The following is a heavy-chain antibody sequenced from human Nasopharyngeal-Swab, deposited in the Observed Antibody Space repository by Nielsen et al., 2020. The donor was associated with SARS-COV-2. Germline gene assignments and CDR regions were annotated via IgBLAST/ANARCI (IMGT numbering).Heavy chain of an antibody. Sequence: GGSLRLSCAASGFTFDDYGMHWVRQPPGKGLEWVSGISWGGLTIGYADSVKGRFTISRDNAKNSLYLQMNSLRVEDMAFYYCAKATNARYDFWSGSFDYWGQGTLVTVSS. D-gene: IGHD3-3*01. CDR2: ISWGGLTI. J-gene: IGHJ4*02. CDR3: AKATNARYDFWSGSFDY. V-gene: IGHV3-9*03. CDR1: GFTFDDYG.